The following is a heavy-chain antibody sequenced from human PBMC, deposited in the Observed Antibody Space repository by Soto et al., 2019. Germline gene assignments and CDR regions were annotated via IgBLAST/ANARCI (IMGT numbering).Heavy chain of an antibody. Sequence: GGSLRLSCAASGFTFSSYWMHWVRQAPGKGLVWVSRINSDGSSTSYADSVKGRFTISRDNAKNTLYLQMNSLRAEDTAVYYCARVPIGYSGYDLYYYYYYYMDVWGKGTTVTVSS. V-gene: IGHV3-74*01. CDR1: GFTFSSYW. CDR2: INSDGSST. D-gene: IGHD5-12*01. CDR3: ARVPIGYSGYDLYYYYYYYMDV. J-gene: IGHJ6*03.